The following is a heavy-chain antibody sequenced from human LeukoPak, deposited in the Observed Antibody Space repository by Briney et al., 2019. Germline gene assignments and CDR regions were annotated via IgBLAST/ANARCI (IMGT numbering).Heavy chain of an antibody. Sequence: ASVKVSCKASGYTFTSYYMHWVRQAPGQGLEWMGLINPTGGSTSYAQKFQGRVTMTRDMSTSTVYMELSSLRSEDTAVYYCAREASGVAASLLDYWGQGTLVTVSS. J-gene: IGHJ4*02. D-gene: IGHD2-15*01. CDR3: AREASGVAASLLDY. V-gene: IGHV1-46*01. CDR2: INPTGGST. CDR1: GYTFTSYY.